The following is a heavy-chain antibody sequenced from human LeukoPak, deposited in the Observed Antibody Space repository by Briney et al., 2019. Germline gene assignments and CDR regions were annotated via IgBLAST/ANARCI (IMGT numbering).Heavy chain of an antibody. CDR2: ISSSGSTI. CDR3: ASGELDTAMVPFDY. J-gene: IGHJ4*02. D-gene: IGHD5-18*01. V-gene: IGHV3-11*01. Sequence: GGSLRLSCAASGFTFSDYYMSWIRQAPGKGLEWVSYISSSGSTIYYADSVKGRFTISRDNAKNSLYLQMNSLRAEDTAVYYCASGELDTAMVPFDYWGQGTLVTVSS. CDR1: GFTFSDYY.